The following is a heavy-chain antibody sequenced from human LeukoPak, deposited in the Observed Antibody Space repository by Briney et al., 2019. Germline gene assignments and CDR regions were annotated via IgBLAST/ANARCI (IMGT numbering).Heavy chain of an antibody. CDR1: GGSISSSTYY. CDR2: IFYSGST. V-gene: IGHV4-39*07. Sequence: PSETLSLTCTVSGGSISSSTYYWGWIRQPPGKGLEWIGNIFYSGSTYYNPSLKSRVTISVDTSKNQFSLKLSSVTAADTAVYYCARRGYDYVWGSYRFWGQGTLVTVSS. J-gene: IGHJ4*02. D-gene: IGHD3-16*02. CDR3: ARRGYDYVWGSYRF.